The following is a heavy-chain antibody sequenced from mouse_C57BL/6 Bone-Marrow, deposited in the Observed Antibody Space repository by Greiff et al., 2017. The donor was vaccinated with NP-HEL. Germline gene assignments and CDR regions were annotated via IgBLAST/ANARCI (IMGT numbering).Heavy chain of an antibody. V-gene: IGHV5-17*01. J-gene: IGHJ2*01. Sequence: DVQLVESGGGLVKPGGSLKLSCAASGFTFSDYGMHWVRQAPEKGLEWVAYISSGSSTIYYADTVKGRFTISRDNAKNTLFLQMTSLRSEDTAMYYCARDLIYYGSSPYYFDYWGQGTTLTVSS. CDR2: ISSGSSTI. CDR3: ARDLIYYGSSPYYFDY. D-gene: IGHD1-1*01. CDR1: GFTFSDYG.